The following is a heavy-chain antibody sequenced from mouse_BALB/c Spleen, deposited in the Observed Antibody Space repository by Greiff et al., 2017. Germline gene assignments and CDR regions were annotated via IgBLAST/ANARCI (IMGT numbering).Heavy chain of an antibody. CDR1: GFSLTSYG. V-gene: IGHV2-2*02. D-gene: IGHD2-4*01. J-gene: IGHJ3*01. Sequence: QVQLQQSGPGLVQPSQSLSITCTVSGFSLTSYGVHWVRQSPGKGLEWLGGIWRGGSKDYNAAFISRLTISKDNSKSQVFFKMNSLQANDTAIYYCARNDYDVGFAYWGQGTLVTVSA. CDR3: ARNDYDVGFAY. CDR2: IWRGGSK.